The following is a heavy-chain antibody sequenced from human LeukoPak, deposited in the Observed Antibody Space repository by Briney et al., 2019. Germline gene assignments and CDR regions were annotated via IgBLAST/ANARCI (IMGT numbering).Heavy chain of an antibody. Sequence: GESLKISCKASGYSFTIYWIAWVRQMPGKGLEWMGIIYPGDSDTRYSPSFQGQVTISADKSISTAYLQWSSLKASDTAMYYCARRRAVADNFDYWGQGTLVTVSS. CDR1: GYSFTIYW. J-gene: IGHJ4*02. CDR3: ARRRAVADNFDY. V-gene: IGHV5-51*01. D-gene: IGHD6-19*01. CDR2: IYPGDSDT.